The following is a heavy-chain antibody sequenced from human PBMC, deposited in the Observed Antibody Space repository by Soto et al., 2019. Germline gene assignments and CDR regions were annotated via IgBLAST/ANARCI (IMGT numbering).Heavy chain of an antibody. Sequence: QLLESGGGLVQPGGSRRLSCAASGFNFSDYTMTWVRQAPGKGLVWISTISGGGGNSYYADVVKGRFTITRDNSKNTLYLQMNSLKGEDTALYFCAKETFGVGWTLDFWGQGTLVTVSS. D-gene: IGHD6-19*01. CDR3: AKETFGVGWTLDF. V-gene: IGHV3-23*01. J-gene: IGHJ4*02. CDR2: ISGGGGNS. CDR1: GFNFSDYT.